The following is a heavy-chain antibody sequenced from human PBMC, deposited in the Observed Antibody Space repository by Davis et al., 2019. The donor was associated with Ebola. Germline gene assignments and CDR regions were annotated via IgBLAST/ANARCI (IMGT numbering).Heavy chain of an antibody. J-gene: IGHJ5*02. D-gene: IGHD2-15*01. V-gene: IGHV4-59*12. CDR1: GGSISSYY. Sequence: PSETLSLTCTVSGGSISSYYWSWIRQPPGKGLEWIGYIYYSGSTNYNPSLKSRVTISVDTSKNQFSLKLRSVTAADTAVYYCARDGGYCSGGSCYGVGWFDPWGQGTLVTVSS. CDR2: IYYSGST. CDR3: ARDGGYCSGGSCYGVGWFDP.